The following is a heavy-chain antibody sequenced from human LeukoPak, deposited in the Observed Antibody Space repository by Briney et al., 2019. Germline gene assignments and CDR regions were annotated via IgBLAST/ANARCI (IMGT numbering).Heavy chain of an antibody. V-gene: IGHV1-8*03. CDR1: GYTFTSYD. CDR2: MNPNSGNT. Sequence: GASVKVSCKASGYTFTSYDINWVRQATGQGLEWMGWMNPNSGNTGYAQKFQGRVTITRNTSISTAYMELSRLRFDDTAVYYCAAPLLGYCSSTSCRTRAYYYYMDVWGKGTTVTVSS. D-gene: IGHD2-2*01. J-gene: IGHJ6*03. CDR3: AAPLLGYCSSTSCRTRAYYYYMDV.